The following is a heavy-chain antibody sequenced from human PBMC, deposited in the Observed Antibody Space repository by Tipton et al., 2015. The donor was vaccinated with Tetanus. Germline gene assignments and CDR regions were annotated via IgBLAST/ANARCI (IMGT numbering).Heavy chain of an antibody. CDR1: GDSVSSNSAA. CDR3: ARDTVRLVAGTFDY. CDR2: TYYRSKWYN. V-gene: IGHV6-1*01. D-gene: IGHD6-19*01. Sequence: VKPSQTLSLTCAISGDSVSSNSAAWNWIRQSPSRGLEWLGRTYYRSKWYNDYAVSVKSRITINPDTSKNQFSLQLNSVTPKDTAVYYCARDTVRLVAGTFDYWGQGTLVTVSS. J-gene: IGHJ4*02.